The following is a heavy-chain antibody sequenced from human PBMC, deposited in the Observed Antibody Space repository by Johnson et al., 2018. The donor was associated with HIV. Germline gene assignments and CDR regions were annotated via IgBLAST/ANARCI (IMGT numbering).Heavy chain of an antibody. CDR2: INQDGSDK. D-gene: IGHD2-8*02. CDR1: GFTFSNHH. V-gene: IGHV3-7*01. J-gene: IGHJ3*02. CDR3: GRESTGAGTAFDI. Sequence: VQLVESGGGLVQPGGSLRLSCEVSGFTFSNHHMTWVRQAPGKGLEWVANINQDGSDKYYVDSVKGRFTISRDNAQNSLYLQMNSLRAEDTAVYYCGRESTGAGTAFDIWGQGTMVTVSS.